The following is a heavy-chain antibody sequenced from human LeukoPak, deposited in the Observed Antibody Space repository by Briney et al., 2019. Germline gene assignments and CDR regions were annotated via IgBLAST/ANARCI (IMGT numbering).Heavy chain of an antibody. Sequence: PSQTLSLTCNVSGGSVSSGGYFWSWVRQHPGKGLEWIGYIYYSGSTHYNPSLKSRATISVDTSKNQFSLKVTSVTAADTALYFCARDPGKQLGRHDSYGMDVWGQGITVTVSS. J-gene: IGHJ6*02. CDR2: IYYSGST. V-gene: IGHV4-31*03. CDR1: GGSVSSGGYF. CDR3: ARDPGKQLGRHDSYGMDV. D-gene: IGHD6-6*01.